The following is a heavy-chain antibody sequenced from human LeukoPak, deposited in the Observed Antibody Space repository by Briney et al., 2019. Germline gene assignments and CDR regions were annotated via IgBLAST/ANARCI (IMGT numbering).Heavy chain of an antibody. CDR2: ISGSGSST. J-gene: IGHJ5*02. CDR3: AKARDFDFWSGYSNWFDP. Sequence: PGGSLRLSCAASGFTFRTYAMSWVRQAPGKGLEWVSGISGSGSSTYSADSVKGRILISRDNSKNTLYLQMNGLRAEDTAVYYCAKARDFDFWSGYSNWFDPWGQGTLVTVSS. V-gene: IGHV3-23*01. CDR1: GFTFRTYA. D-gene: IGHD3-3*01.